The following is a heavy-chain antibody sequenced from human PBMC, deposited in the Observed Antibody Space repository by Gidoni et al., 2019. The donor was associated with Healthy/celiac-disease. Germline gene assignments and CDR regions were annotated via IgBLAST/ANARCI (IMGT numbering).Heavy chain of an antibody. D-gene: IGHD2-2*01. CDR2: IYYSGST. CDR1: GGSISSSSYY. V-gene: IGHV4-39*01. J-gene: IGHJ4*02. CDR3: ARSSTWGEYFDY. Sequence: QLQLQESGPGLVKPSETLSLTCTVSGGSISSSSYYWGWIRQPPGKGLEWIGSIYYSGSTYYNPSLKSRVTISVDTSKNQFSLKLSSVTAADTAVYYCARSSTWGEYFDYWGQGTLVTVSS.